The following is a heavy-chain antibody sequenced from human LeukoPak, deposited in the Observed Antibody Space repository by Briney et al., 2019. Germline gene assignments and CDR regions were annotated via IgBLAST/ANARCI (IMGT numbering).Heavy chain of an antibody. CDR1: GGSISSSSYY. CDR3: ARLGDIVVVPAARENNWFDP. Sequence: ASETLSLTCTVSGGSISSSSYYWGWIRQPPGKGLEWIGSIYYSGSTYYNPSLKSRVTISVDTSKNQFSLKLSSLTAADTAVYYCARLGDIVVVPAARENNWFDPWGQGTLVTVSS. J-gene: IGHJ5*02. CDR2: IYYSGST. D-gene: IGHD2-2*01. V-gene: IGHV4-39*01.